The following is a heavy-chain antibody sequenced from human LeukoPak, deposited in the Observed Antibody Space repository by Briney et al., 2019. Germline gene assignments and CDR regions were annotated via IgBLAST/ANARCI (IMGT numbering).Heavy chain of an antibody. V-gene: IGHV4-34*01. CDR2: INHGEST. J-gene: IGHJ4*02. Sequence: SETLSLTCAVYGGSFRGYFWSWVRQSPGRRLEWSGEINHGESTDYNPSLKSRVTISVDTSKNQFSLKLSSVTAADTAVYYCARGLLGVKDSSGYYYYFDYWDQGTLVTVSS. D-gene: IGHD3-22*01. CDR1: GGSFRGYF. CDR3: ARGLLGVKDSSGYYYYFDY.